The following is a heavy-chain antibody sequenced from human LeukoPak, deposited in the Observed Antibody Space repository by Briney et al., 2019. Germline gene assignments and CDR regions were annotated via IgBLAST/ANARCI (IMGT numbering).Heavy chain of an antibody. CDR2: ISGSSRII. Sequence: GGSLRLSCAASGFTFSGSAMHWVRQASGKGLEWVSYISGSSRIINYADSVKGRFTISRDNAKNSLYLQMNSLRAEDTAVYYCARDRDQNYFDYWGQGILVTVSS. D-gene: IGHD2-2*01. V-gene: IGHV3-48*04. J-gene: IGHJ4*02. CDR1: GFTFSGSA. CDR3: ARDRDQNYFDY.